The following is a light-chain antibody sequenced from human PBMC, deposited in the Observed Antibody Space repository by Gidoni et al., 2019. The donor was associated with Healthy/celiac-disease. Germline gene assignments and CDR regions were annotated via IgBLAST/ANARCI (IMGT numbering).Light chain of an antibody. CDR3: QQSYSTPPWT. V-gene: IGKV1-39*01. CDR1: QSISSY. CDR2: DAS. J-gene: IGKJ1*01. Sequence: DIQMTQSPSSLSASVGDRVTITCRASQSISSYLNWYQQKPGKAPKLLIYDASSLQSGVPSRLSGSGSGTDFTLTISSLQPEDFATYYCQQSYSTPPWTFGQXTKVEIK.